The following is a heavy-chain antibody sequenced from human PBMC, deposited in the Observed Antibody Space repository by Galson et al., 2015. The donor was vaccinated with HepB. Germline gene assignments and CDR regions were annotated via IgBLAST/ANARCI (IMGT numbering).Heavy chain of an antibody. J-gene: IGHJ5*02. CDR1: GFSLSTSGVG. CDR3: AHRVLRYFDWLSVEFDP. D-gene: IGHD3-9*01. CDR2: IYWDDDK. Sequence: PALVKPTQTLTLTCTFSGFSLSTSGVGVGWIRQPPGKALEWLALIYWDDDKRYSPSLKSRLTITKDTSKNQVVLTMTNMDPVDTATYYCAHRVLRYFDWLSVEFDPWGQGTLVTVSS. V-gene: IGHV2-5*02.